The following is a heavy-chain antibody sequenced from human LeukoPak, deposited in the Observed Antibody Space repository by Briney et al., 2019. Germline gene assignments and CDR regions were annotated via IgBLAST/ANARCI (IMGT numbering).Heavy chain of an antibody. V-gene: IGHV1-46*01. CDR3: AKARGRSSSWYWFDP. Sequence: ASVKVSCKASGYTFTSYYMHWVRQAPGQGLEWMGIINPSGGSTSYAQKLQGRVTMTRNTSISTAYMELSSLRSEDTAVYYCAKARGRSSSWYWFDPWGQGTLVTVSS. J-gene: IGHJ5*02. D-gene: IGHD6-13*01. CDR1: GYTFTSYY. CDR2: INPSGGST.